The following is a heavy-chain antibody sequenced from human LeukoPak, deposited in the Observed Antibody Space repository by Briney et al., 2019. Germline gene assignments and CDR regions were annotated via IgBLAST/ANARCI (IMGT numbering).Heavy chain of an antibody. J-gene: IGHJ4*02. V-gene: IGHV3-53*01. Sequence: GGSLRLSCAASGFAFNNNFMSWVRQAPGRGLEWVSVLYAAGNTYYADFVRGRFTISRDNSKNILYLQMNNLRVDDTAMYFCARGGIASAGETGDYWGQGTLVTVSS. CDR2: LYAAGNT. CDR1: GFAFNNNF. D-gene: IGHD6-13*01. CDR3: ARGGIASAGETGDY.